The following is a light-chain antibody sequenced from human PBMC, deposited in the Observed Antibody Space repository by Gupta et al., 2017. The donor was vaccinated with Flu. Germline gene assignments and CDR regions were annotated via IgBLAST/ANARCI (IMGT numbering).Light chain of an antibody. CDR2: WGS. Sequence: DVVLTQSPLSLSVTPGEPASISCRSSQSLLHSYGKNYLDWYLQKPGQSPQLLIYWGSTRASGVPDRFSGRGSGTDFTLKISRVEAEDVGFYYCMQALQTPRTFGQGTKVQIK. CDR3: MQALQTPRT. V-gene: IGKV2-28*01. J-gene: IGKJ1*01. CDR1: QSLLHSYGKNY.